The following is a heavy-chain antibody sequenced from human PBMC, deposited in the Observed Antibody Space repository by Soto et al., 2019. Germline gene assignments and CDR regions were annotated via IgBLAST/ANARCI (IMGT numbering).Heavy chain of an antibody. CDR2: ISYNGST. CDR1: GDSTSTYF. V-gene: IGHV4-59*01. J-gene: IGHJ4*02. CDR3: AEQNSYDDFDY. D-gene: IGHD5-12*01. Sequence: QVQLQESGPGLLKPSETLSLTCTVSGDSTSTYFWSWIRQPPGKGLEWIGYISYNGSTNFNPSLKSRVTMSVDSSKNPFSLHLTSVTAADTAVYICAEQNSYDDFDYWGQGTLVSVSS.